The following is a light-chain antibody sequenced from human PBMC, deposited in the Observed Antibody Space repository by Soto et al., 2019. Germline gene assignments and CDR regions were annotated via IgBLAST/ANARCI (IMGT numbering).Light chain of an antibody. V-gene: IGKV3-20*01. J-gene: IGKJ2*01. CDR1: QSVSSDY. Sequence: EIVLTQSPGTLSLSPGERATLSCRASQSVSSDYLAWYQQKPGQAPRLLLYGASNRATGTPDRFSGSGSGTDFTLTISRLEPEDFAVYSFQQYGSSPYTFGQGTKLEI. CDR2: GAS. CDR3: QQYGSSPYT.